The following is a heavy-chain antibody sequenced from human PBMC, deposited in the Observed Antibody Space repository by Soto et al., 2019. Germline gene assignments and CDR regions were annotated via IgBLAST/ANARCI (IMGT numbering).Heavy chain of an antibody. CDR2: INHSGST. J-gene: IGHJ6*03. V-gene: IGHV4-34*01. CDR3: ARAVRRDFSRPKSTNYYYYMDV. D-gene: IGHD6-19*01. Sequence: SETLSLTCAVYGGSFSGYYWSWIRQPPGKGLEWIGEINHSGSTNYNPSLKSRVTISVDTSKNQFSLKLSSVNAADTAVYYCARAVRRDFSRPKSTNYYYYMDVWGKGTTVTVSS. CDR1: GGSFSGYY.